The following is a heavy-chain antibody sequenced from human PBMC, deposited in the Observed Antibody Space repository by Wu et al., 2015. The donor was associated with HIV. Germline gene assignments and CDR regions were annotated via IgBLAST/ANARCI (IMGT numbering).Heavy chain of an antibody. J-gene: IGHJ3*01. D-gene: IGHD2-2*01. CDR1: GYTFTDYY. Sequence: QVQLVQSGAEVKKPGASVKVSCQASGYTFTDYYIHWVRQAPGQGLEWMGWINPNSGSTNYALNFLGRVTMTRDTSISTAYMELSRLRSDDTAVYYCARVTPALRHAFDVWGQGTMVIVSS. V-gene: IGHV1-2*02. CDR3: ARVTPALRHAFDV. CDR2: INPNSGST.